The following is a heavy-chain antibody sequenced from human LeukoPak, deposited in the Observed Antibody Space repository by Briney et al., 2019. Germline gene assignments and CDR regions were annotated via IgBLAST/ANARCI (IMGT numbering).Heavy chain of an antibody. CDR3: AREEAYSSGWYRPSDY. D-gene: IGHD6-19*01. CDR1: GFTFSSYS. J-gene: IGHJ4*02. V-gene: IGHV3-48*01. CDR2: ISSSSSII. Sequence: GGSLRLSCAASGFTFSSYSMNWVRQAPGEGLEWVSYISSSSSIIYYADSVKGRFTVSRDNAKNSLYLQMNSLRAEDTAVYYCAREEAYSSGWYRPSDYWGQGTLVTVSS.